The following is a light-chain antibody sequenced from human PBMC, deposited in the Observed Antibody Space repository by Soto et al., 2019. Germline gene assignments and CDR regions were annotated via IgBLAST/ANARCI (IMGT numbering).Light chain of an antibody. V-gene: IGLV2-14*01. CDR1: SSDVGSYNY. CDR2: DVS. J-gene: IGLJ1*01. Sequence: QSALTQPASVSGSPGQSITISCTGTSSDVGSYNYVSWYQQHPGKAPKVMIYDVSNRPSGVSYRFSGSKSGNTASLTISGLQAEDEADYYCSSYTTSSTYAFGTGTKVTVL. CDR3: SSYTTSSTYA.